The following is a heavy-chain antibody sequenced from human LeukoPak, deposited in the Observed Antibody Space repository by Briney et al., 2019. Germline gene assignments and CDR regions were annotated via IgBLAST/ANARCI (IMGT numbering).Heavy chain of an antibody. Sequence: PGGSLRLSCAASGFTFSSYGMTWVRQAPGKGLEWVSYISSSSSTIYYADSVKGRFTISRDNAKNSLYLQLNSLRAEDTAVYYCAKDSKRWKTYYYESGSYYFDYWGQGTRVIVSS. CDR3: AKDSKRWKTYYYESGSYYFDY. CDR1: GFTFSSYG. CDR2: ISSSSSTI. D-gene: IGHD3-10*01. V-gene: IGHV3-48*01. J-gene: IGHJ4*02.